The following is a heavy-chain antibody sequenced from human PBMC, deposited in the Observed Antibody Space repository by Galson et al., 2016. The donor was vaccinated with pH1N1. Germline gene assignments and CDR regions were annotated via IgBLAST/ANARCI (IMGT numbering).Heavy chain of an antibody. CDR2: VNPSGST. D-gene: IGHD3-10*01. CDR3: ARVDFGGKLGD. J-gene: IGHJ4*02. Sequence: LTCTVYGGSFSDYYWSWIRQPPGKGLEWIGEVNPSGSTIYNPSLNSRVIISADTSRNQFSLKLTSVTAADTAVYFCARVDFGGKLGDWGQGTQVTVSS. V-gene: IGHV4-34*01. CDR1: GGSFSDYY.